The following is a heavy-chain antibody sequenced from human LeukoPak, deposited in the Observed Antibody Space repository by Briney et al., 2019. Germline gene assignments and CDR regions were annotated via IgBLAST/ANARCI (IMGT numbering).Heavy chain of an antibody. D-gene: IGHD3-3*01. Sequence: PGGSLRLSCTASGFTFGDYAMSWVRQVPGKGLEWVGFIRSKAYGGTTEYAASVKGRFTISRDDSKSIAYLQMNSLKTEDTAVYYSTRAPPHLLEWLLYPSYYYYGMDVWGQGTTVTVSS. V-gene: IGHV3-49*04. CDR2: IRSKAYGGTT. J-gene: IGHJ6*02. CDR1: GFTFGDYA. CDR3: TRAPPHLLEWLLYPSYYYYGMDV.